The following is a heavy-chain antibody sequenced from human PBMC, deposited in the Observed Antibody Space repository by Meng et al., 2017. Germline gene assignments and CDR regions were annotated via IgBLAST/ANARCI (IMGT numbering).Heavy chain of an antibody. Sequence: QVQLQGSGPGLVRPSETLSLTCTVSGDSVTVGSHYWSWIRQPPGKGLEWIGYIDYGGSTSYNPSLRSRVTISVDTSNNQFSLKLSSVTAADTAVFYCARTRGDYYFDYWGQGTLVTVSS. CDR2: IDYGGST. CDR3: ARTRGDYYFDY. D-gene: IGHD3-16*01. V-gene: IGHV4-61*01. CDR1: GDSVTVGSHY. J-gene: IGHJ4*02.